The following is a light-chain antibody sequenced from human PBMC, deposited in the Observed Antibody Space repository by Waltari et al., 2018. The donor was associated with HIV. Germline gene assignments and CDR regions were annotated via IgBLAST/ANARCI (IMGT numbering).Light chain of an antibody. J-gene: IGLJ2*01. CDR2: EVS. V-gene: IGLV2-14*01. CDR3: TSYTSRSTRV. Sequence: QSAPTQPASVSGSPGQSITISCTGTSSDVGGYNYVSWYQQHPGKVPKLMIYEVSNRSSGVSNRFSGSKSGSTASLTISGLQAEDEANYYCTSYTSRSTRVFGGGTKLTVL. CDR1: SSDVGGYNY.